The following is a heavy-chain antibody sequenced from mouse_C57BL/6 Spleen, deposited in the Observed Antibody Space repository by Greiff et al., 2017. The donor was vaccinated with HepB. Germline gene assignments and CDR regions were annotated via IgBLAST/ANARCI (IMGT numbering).Heavy chain of an antibody. J-gene: IGHJ2*01. CDR2: INPSTGGT. V-gene: IGHV1-42*01. CDR1: GYSFTGYY. D-gene: IGHD1-1*02. Sequence: VQLQQSGPELVKPGASVKISCKASGYSFTGYYMNWVKQSPEKSLEWIGEINPSTGGTTYNQKFKAKATLTVDKSSSTAYMQLKSLTSEDSAVYYCASHYGREYFDYWGQGTTLTVSS. CDR3: ASHYGREYFDY.